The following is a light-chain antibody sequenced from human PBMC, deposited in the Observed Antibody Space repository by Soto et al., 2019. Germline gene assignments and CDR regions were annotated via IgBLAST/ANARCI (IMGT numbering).Light chain of an antibody. CDR2: YAS. Sequence: IFLIPSAAAVKKTPGESAPHSCRPSQSVTTYLAGYQQKTAQAPRRLIYYASVRATGIPARFSASGSGTDVTLTISSLVQPEYSVYYCQQRSDWSPQITVGQGSRLEIK. CDR3: QQRSDWSPQIT. V-gene: IGKV3-11*01. CDR1: QSVTTY. J-gene: IGKJ5*01.